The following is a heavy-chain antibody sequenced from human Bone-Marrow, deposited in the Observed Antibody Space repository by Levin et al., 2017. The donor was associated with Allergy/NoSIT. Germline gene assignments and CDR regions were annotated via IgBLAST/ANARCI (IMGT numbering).Heavy chain of an antibody. Sequence: SETLSLTCTVSGGSISTGAYYWNWIRQHPGRGLEWIGYVFKSDSIYYNPSLKSRVTISIDTSKNQFSLRLTSVTAADAAVYFCARTNYYYDLDVWGQGSLVTVSS. CDR3: ARTNYYYDLDV. CDR2: VFKSDSI. CDR1: GGSISTGAYY. V-gene: IGHV4-31*03. J-gene: IGHJ6*02.